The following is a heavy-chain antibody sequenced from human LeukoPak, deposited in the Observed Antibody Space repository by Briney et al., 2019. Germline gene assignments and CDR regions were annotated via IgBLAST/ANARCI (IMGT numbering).Heavy chain of an antibody. J-gene: IGHJ4*02. CDR2: MNPNSGNT. V-gene: IGHV1-8*01. D-gene: IGHD3-10*01. CDR3: ASGHMVRGVTVY. CDR1: GYTFTSYD. Sequence: ASVKVSCKASGYTFTSYDINWVRQATGQGLEWMGWMNPNSGNTGYAQKFQGRVTMTRNTSISTAYMELSGLRSEDTAVYYCASGHMVRGVTVYWGQGTLVTVSS.